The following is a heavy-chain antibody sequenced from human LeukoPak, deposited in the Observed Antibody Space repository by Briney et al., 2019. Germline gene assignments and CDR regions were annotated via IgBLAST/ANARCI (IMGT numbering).Heavy chain of an antibody. CDR2: ISAYNGNT. CDR1: GYTLTSYG. V-gene: IGHV1-18*01. Sequence: GASVKVSCKASGYTLTSYGISWVRQAPGQGLEWMGWISAYNGNTNYAQKLQGRVTMTTDTSTSTAYMELRSLRSDDTAVYYCARSGSSGWSYFDYYGMDVWGQGTTVTVSS. CDR3: ARSGSSGWSYFDYYGMDV. J-gene: IGHJ6*02. D-gene: IGHD6-19*01.